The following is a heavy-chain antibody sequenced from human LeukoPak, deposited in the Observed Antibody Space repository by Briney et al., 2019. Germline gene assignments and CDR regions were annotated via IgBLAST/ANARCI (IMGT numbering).Heavy chain of an antibody. J-gene: IGHJ4*02. CDR2: IYTSGST. CDR1: GGSIGSYY. V-gene: IGHV4-4*07. CDR3: ARDSSSWYLDY. D-gene: IGHD6-13*01. Sequence: PSETLSLTCTVSGGSIGSYYWSWIRQPAGKGLEWIGRIYTSGSTNYNPSLKSRVTISVDKSKNQFSLKLSSVTAADTAVYYCARDSSSWYLDYWGQGTLVTVSS.